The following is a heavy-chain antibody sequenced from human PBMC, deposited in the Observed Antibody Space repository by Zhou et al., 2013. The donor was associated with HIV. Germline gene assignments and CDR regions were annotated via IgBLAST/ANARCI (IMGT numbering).Heavy chain of an antibody. Sequence: EVQLVESGGRVIRPGGSLRLSCAASGFNMEDFGMNWVRQVPGKGPEWVCNINWSGSITGYSDSVRGRFTVSRDNAKNSLYLQMDNLRPEDTAFYYCSKNGQRSNAYWQRPQDDFFESWGREPWSPSPQ. V-gene: IGHV3-20*04. CDR2: INWSGSIT. J-gene: IGHJ4*02. D-gene: IGHD3-16*01. CDR3: SKNGQRSNAYWQRPQDDFFES. CDR1: GFNMEDFG.